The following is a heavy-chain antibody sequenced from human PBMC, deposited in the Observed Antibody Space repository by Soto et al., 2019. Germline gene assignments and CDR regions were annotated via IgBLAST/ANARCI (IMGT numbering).Heavy chain of an antibody. J-gene: IGHJ4*02. Sequence: GGSLRLSCAASGFTFDDYAMHWVRQAPGKGLEWVSGISWNSGSIGYADSVKGRFTISRDNAKNSLYLQMNSLRAEDTAVYYCFVVVVAATMHYWGQGTLVTVSS. CDR3: FVVVVAATMHY. D-gene: IGHD2-15*01. V-gene: IGHV3-9*01. CDR1: GFTFDDYA. CDR2: ISWNSGSI.